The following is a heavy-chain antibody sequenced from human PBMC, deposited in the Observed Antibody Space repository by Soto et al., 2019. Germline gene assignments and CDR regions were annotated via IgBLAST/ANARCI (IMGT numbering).Heavy chain of an antibody. D-gene: IGHD6-19*01. V-gene: IGHV3-30-3*01. Sequence: QVQLVESGGGVVQPGRSLRLSCAASGFTFSSYAMRWVRQAPGKGLEWVAVISYDGSNKYYADSVKGRFTISRDNSKTLYLQMNSLRAEDTAVYYCVRDTSPYSSGWHNRHSDYWGQGTLVTVSS. J-gene: IGHJ4*02. CDR2: ISYDGSNK. CDR3: VRDTSPYSSGWHNRHSDY. CDR1: GFTFSSYA.